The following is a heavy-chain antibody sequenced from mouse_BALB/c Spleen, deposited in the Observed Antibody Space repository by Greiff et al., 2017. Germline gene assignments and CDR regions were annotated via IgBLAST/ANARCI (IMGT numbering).Heavy chain of an antibody. D-gene: IGHD4-1*01. V-gene: IGHV1-7*01. J-gene: IGHJ3*01. CDR2: INPSTGYT. CDR3: ERGTGTAY. CDR1: GYTFTSYW. Sequence: VQLQQSGAELAKPGASVKMSCKASGYTFTSYWMHWVKQRPGQGLEWIGYINPSTGYTEYNQKFKDKATLTADKSSSTAYMQLSSLTSEDSAVYYCERGTGTAYWGQGTLVTVSA.